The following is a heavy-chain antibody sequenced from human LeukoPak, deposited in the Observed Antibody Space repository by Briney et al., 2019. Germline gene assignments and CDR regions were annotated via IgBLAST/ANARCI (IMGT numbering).Heavy chain of an antibody. D-gene: IGHD3-3*01. J-gene: IGHJ6*04. CDR3: VRGVTYYDYWSGRQPGSHSLDV. Sequence: PSETLSLTCAVSGYYISSGYCWGWIRQPPEKGLEWIGSIYHSGSTYYTPSLKSRVTISVDTSKNLFSLKLSSVTAADTAVYYCVRGVTYYDYWSGRQPGSHSLDVGREGTTVTVSS. V-gene: IGHV4-38-2*01. CDR1: GYYISSGYC. CDR2: IYHSGST.